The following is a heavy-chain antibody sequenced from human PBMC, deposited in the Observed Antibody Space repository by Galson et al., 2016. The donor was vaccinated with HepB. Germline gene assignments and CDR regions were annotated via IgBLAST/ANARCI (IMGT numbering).Heavy chain of an antibody. CDR2: IFRSGTT. Sequence: SETLSLTCSVSGYSISTGYYWGWIRQPPGKGLEWIGYIFRSGTTYYNPSPKSRVTLSLDTSKNQFSLKLASVTAADTAMYYCARDNSAMARGIIIRGEVDYWGQGTLVTVSS. J-gene: IGHJ4*02. CDR1: GYSISTGYY. CDR3: ARDNSAMARGIIIRGEVDY. D-gene: IGHD3-10*01. V-gene: IGHV4-38-2*02.